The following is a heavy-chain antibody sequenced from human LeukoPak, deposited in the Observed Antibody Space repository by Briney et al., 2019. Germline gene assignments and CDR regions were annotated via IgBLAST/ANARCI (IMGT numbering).Heavy chain of an antibody. CDR1: GFTFSSYA. Sequence: GGSLRLTCAASGFTFSSYAMHWVRQAPGKGLEWVAVISYDGSNKYYADSVKGRFTISRDNSKNALYLQMNSLRAEDTAVYYCAKAMRASDFWGYYYYMDVWGKGTTVTVSS. CDR3: AKAMRASDFWGYYYYMDV. CDR2: ISYDGSNK. V-gene: IGHV3-30-3*01. J-gene: IGHJ6*03. D-gene: IGHD3-3*01.